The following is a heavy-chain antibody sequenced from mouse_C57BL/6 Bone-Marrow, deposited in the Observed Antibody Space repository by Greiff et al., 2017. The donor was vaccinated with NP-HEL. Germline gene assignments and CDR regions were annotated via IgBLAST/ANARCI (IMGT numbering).Heavy chain of an antibody. CDR2: IDPSDSYT. D-gene: IGHD1-2*01. CDR1: GYTFTSYW. V-gene: IGHV1-69*01. CDR3: AYGRYYAMDY. Sequence: VQLQQPGAELVMPGASVKLSCKASGYTFTSYWMHWVKQRPGQGLEWIGEIDPSDSYTNYNQKFKGKSTLTVDKSSSTAYMQLSSLASEDSAVYYCAYGRYYAMDYWGQGTSVTVSS. J-gene: IGHJ4*01.